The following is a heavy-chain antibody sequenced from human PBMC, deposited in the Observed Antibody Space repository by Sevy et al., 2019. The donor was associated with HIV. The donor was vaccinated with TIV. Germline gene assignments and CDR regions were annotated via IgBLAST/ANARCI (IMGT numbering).Heavy chain of an antibody. CDR2: IKRDGSQT. V-gene: IGHV3-7*03. D-gene: IGHD1-20*01. CDR3: ARDATEYNWNSEAIDI. J-gene: IGHJ3*02. Sequence: GGSLRLSCAASGFTFSSFWMTWVRQTPGKGLQLVANIKRDGSQTYYVDSVKGRFTISRDNAKNSLFLQMNSLRPEDTAVYFCARDATEYNWNSEAIDIWGQGTMVTVS. CDR1: GFTFSSFW.